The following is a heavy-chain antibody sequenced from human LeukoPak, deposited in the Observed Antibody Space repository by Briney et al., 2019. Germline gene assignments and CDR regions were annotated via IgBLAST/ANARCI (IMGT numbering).Heavy chain of an antibody. J-gene: IGHJ5*02. CDR3: ARADRLHGGPYLIGP. D-gene: IGHD2-21*01. V-gene: IGHV1-2*02. CDR1: GYSFTDYY. CDR2: INPNSGGT. Sequence: ASVKVSCKTSGYSFTDYYMHWVRQAPGQGLEWMVWINPNSGGTSSAQKFQGRVTMTRDTSISTVYMEVSWLTSDDTAIYYCARADRLHGGPYLIGPWGQGTLVTVYS.